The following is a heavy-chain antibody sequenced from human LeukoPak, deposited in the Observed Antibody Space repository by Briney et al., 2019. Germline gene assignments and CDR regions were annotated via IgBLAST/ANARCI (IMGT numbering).Heavy chain of an antibody. D-gene: IGHD2-2*01. CDR1: GYTFTGYH. V-gene: IGHV1-2*06. J-gene: IGHJ2*01. Sequence: ASVKVSCKASGYTFTGYHIHWVRQAPGQGLEWMGRINPYSGDTNFAQKFQGRVTMTRDTSITTAYMDLSSLTPDDTAVYFCARDRCSSKSCYLTITQKGYFDLWGRGTVVTVSS. CDR2: INPYSGDT. CDR3: ARDRCSSKSCYLTITQKGYFDL.